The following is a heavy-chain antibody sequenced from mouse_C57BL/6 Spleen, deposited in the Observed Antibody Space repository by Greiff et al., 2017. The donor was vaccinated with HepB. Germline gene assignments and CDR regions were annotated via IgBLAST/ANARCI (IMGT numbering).Heavy chain of an antibody. Sequence: QVQLKESGPELVKPGASVKISCKASGYAFSSSWMNWVKQRPGKGLEWIGRIYPGDGDTNYNGKFKGKATLTADKSSSTAYMQLSSLTSEDSAVYFCARTFITTVVAPDYWGQGTTLTVSS. CDR2: IYPGDGDT. V-gene: IGHV1-82*01. J-gene: IGHJ2*01. CDR1: GYAFSSSW. D-gene: IGHD1-1*01. CDR3: ARTFITTVVAPDY.